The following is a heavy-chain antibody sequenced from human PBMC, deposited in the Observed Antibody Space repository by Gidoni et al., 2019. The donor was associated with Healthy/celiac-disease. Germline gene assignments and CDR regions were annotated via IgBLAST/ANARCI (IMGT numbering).Heavy chain of an antibody. D-gene: IGHD6-13*01. V-gene: IGHV2-5*01. CDR2: IYWNDDK. Sequence: QITLKESGPTLVKPTQTLTLTCTFSGFSLSTSGVGVGWIRQPPGKALEWLALIYWNDDKRYSPSLKSRLTITKDTSKNQVVLTMTNMDPVDTATYYCAHSPYSSSWYGVVNWFDPWGQGTLVTVSS. CDR3: AHSPYSSSWYGVVNWFDP. CDR1: GFSLSTSGVG. J-gene: IGHJ5*02.